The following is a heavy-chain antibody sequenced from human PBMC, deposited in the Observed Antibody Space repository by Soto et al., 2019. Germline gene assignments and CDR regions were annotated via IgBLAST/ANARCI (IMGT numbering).Heavy chain of an antibody. CDR1: GFTFRNYW. J-gene: IGHJ4*02. CDR2: IKPDGSAT. D-gene: IGHD3-16*01. Sequence: GGSLRLSCATSGFTFRNYWMNWVRQAPGKGLEWVANIKPDGSATNYVDSVKGRFTISRDNVRNSVSLQMNSLRVEDTAVYFCFGGNGGPQWGQGTLVTVSS. V-gene: IGHV3-7*03. CDR3: FGGNGGPQ.